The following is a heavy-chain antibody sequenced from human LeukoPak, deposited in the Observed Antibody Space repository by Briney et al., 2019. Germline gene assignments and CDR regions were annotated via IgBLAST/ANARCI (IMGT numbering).Heavy chain of an antibody. J-gene: IGHJ4*02. CDR1: GFSFGDYA. CDR3: TRDFQWTFDC. Sequence: GRSLRLSCTTSGFSFGDYAMSWFRQAPGKGLEWVGFITSEAYGGTTEYAASVKGRFTISRDDSKSIAYLLMNSLKTEDTAVYYCTRDFQWTFDCWGQGTLVTVSS. V-gene: IGHV3-49*03. D-gene: IGHD6-19*01. CDR2: ITSEAYGGTT.